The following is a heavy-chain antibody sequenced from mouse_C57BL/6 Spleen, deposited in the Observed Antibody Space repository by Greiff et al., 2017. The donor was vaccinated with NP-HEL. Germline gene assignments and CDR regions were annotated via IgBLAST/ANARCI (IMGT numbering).Heavy chain of an antibody. J-gene: IGHJ2*01. V-gene: IGHV1-9*01. CDR1: GYTFTGYW. Sequence: VQLQQSGADLMQPGASVKLSCTATGYTFTGYWIEWVQQTPGHGLEWIGEILHGSGSPTYNEKFKGKGTFTADTTSSTAYMQLSSLTTEDSSIYYCARGDWPYWGQGSTLTVSS. CDR3: ARGDWPY. CDR2: ILHGSGSP.